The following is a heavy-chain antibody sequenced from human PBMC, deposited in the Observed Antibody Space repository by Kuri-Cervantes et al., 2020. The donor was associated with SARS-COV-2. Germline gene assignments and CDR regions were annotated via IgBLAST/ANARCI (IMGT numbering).Heavy chain of an antibody. CDR3: AKDRVGVQDF. CDR2: ISHDGKNK. V-gene: IGHV3-30-3*02. CDR1: GFTFSNCA. J-gene: IGHJ4*02. Sequence: GESLKISCPTSGFTFSNCAMHWVRQAPGKGLEWVAVISHDGKNKKCIASGKGRFTISRDNSQNTLYLHMKSLRSEDTAMYYCAKDRVGVQDFWGQGTLVTVSS. D-gene: IGHD2-21*01.